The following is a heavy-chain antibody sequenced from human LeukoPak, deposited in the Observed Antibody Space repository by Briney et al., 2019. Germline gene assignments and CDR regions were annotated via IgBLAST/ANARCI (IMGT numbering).Heavy chain of an antibody. D-gene: IGHD4-11*01. CDR3: AGHLPYSNYCYY. V-gene: IGHV4-39*01. Sequence: KPSETLSLTCTVSGGSISSSSYYWGWIRQPPGKGLEWIASIYYSGSTYYNPSLNSRVTISVDTSKNQFSLKLSSVTAADTAVYYCAGHLPYSNYCYYWGQGTLVTVSS. J-gene: IGHJ4*02. CDR1: GGSISSSSYY. CDR2: IYYSGST.